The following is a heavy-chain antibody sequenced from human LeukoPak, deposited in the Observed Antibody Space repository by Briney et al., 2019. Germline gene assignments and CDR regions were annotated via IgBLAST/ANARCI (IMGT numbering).Heavy chain of an antibody. CDR2: ISAYNGKK. D-gene: IGHD2-21*01. J-gene: IGHJ4*02. CDR3: ANISPAGFDY. V-gene: IGHV1-18*01. CDR1: GYTFTNYG. Sequence: GASVKVSFKGSGYTFTNYGISWVGRAPGQGLEWMGWISAYNGKKNYAQKLQGRLTMTPDTSTSTAYMELRSLRSDDTAVYYCANISPAGFDYWGQGTLVTVSS.